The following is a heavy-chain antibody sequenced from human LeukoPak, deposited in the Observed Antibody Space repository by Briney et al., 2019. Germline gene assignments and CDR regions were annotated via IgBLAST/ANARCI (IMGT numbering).Heavy chain of an antibody. V-gene: IGHV1-8*03. J-gene: IGHJ5*02. CDR3: ARGVDYYGSGSYWVNWFDP. D-gene: IGHD3-10*01. CDR1: GGTFSSYA. CDR2: MNPNSGNT. Sequence: ASVKVSCKASGGTFSSYAISWVRQATGQGLEWMGWMNPNSGNTGYAQKFQGRVTITRNTSISTAYMELSSLRSEDTAVYYCARGVDYYGSGSYWVNWFDPWGQGTLVTVSS.